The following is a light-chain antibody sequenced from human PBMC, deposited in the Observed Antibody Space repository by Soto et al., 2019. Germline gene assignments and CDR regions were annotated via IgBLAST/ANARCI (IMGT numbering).Light chain of an antibody. J-gene: IGLJ1*01. V-gene: IGLV2-14*01. CDR2: DVS. CDR1: SSDVGGYNY. CDR3: CSYNTSNTRQIV. Sequence: QSVLTQPASVSGSPGQSITISCTGTSSDVGGYNYVSWYQQHPGKAPKFMIYDVSNRPSGVSNRFSGSKSGNTASLTISGLQAEDEADYYCCSYNTSNTRQIVFGTGNEVTGL.